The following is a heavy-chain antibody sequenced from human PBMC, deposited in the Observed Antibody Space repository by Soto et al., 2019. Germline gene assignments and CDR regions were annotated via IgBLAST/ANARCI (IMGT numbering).Heavy chain of an antibody. CDR2: ISYDGSNK. J-gene: IGHJ6*02. CDR3: AKDLHGYLGSYYYGMDV. Sequence: GGSLRLSCAASGFTFSSYGMHRVRQAPGKGLEWVAVISYDGSNKYYADSVKGRFTISRDNSKNTLYLQMNSLRAEDTAVYYCAKDLHGYLGSYYYGMDVWGQGTTVTVSS. V-gene: IGHV3-30*18. CDR1: GFTFSSYG. D-gene: IGHD5-18*01.